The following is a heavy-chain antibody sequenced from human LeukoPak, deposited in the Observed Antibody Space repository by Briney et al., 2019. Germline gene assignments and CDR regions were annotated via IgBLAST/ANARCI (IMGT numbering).Heavy chain of an antibody. CDR1: GFTFSSYE. V-gene: IGHV3-48*03. CDR2: ISSSGSTI. D-gene: IGHD6-19*01. CDR3: ASTQVAGTAFDI. Sequence: GGSLRLSCAASGFTFSSYEMNWVRQAPGKGLEWVSYISSSGSTIYYADSVKGRFTISRDNAKNSLYLQMNSLRAEDTAVYYCASTQVAGTAFDIWGQGTMVTVSS. J-gene: IGHJ3*02.